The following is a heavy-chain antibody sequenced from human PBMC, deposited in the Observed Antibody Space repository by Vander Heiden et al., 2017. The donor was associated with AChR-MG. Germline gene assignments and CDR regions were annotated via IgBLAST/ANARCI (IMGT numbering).Heavy chain of an antibody. Sequence: AASGFTFSNACMGSGRQAPGKGLEWVGRIKSKTDGGTTDYAAPVKGRFSISRDDSKNTLYLQMNSLKTEDTAVYYCTTDSSLYYYDSSGYYLGGYWGQGTLVTVSS. V-gene: IGHV3-15*01. CDR3: TTDSSLYYYDSSGYYLGGY. CDR1: GFTFSNAC. CDR2: IKSKTDGGTT. D-gene: IGHD3-22*01. J-gene: IGHJ4*02.